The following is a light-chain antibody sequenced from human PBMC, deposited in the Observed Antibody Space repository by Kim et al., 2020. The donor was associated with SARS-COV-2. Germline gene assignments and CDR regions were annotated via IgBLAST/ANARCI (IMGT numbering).Light chain of an antibody. Sequence: TLSESVGDRVTITCRASQSISKWLAWYQQKAGKAPKLLIYEASSLKTGVPSRFSGSRSGTEFTLTISSLQPDDVATYYCQQYDSSFGGGTKVDIK. CDR1: QSISKW. CDR2: EAS. V-gene: IGKV1-5*01. J-gene: IGKJ4*01. CDR3: QQYDSS.